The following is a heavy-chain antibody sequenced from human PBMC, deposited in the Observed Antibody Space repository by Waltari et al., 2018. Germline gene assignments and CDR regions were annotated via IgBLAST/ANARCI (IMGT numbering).Heavy chain of an antibody. CDR2: IYYSGSN. CDR1: GCSISSSSYY. V-gene: IGHV4-39*01. Sequence: QLQLQESGPGLVKPSETLSLTCTVSGCSISSSSYYWGWIRQPPGKVLEWIGSIYYSGSNYYNPSRKSRGTISVDTSKNQFSLKLSSVTATDTAVYYCAADYYYYGMDVWGQGTTVTVSS. J-gene: IGHJ6*02. CDR3: AADYYYYGMDV.